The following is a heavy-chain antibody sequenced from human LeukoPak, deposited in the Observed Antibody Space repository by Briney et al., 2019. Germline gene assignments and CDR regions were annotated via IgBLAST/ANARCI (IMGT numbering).Heavy chain of an antibody. Sequence: PGGSLRLSCAASGFTFSSYGMHWVRQAPGKGLEWVAVIWYDGSNKYYADSVKGRFTISRDNSKNTLYLQTNSLRAEDTAVYYCASPGQARMVVATSYGMDVWGQGTTVTVSS. V-gene: IGHV3-33*01. CDR1: GFTFSSYG. CDR3: ASPGQARMVVATSYGMDV. CDR2: IWYDGSNK. D-gene: IGHD2-15*01. J-gene: IGHJ6*02.